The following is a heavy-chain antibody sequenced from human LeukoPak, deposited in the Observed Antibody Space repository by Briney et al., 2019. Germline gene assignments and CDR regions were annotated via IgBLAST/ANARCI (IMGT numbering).Heavy chain of an antibody. CDR1: GFTVSSSF. Sequence: PGGSLRLSCVGSGFTVSSSFMSWVRQAPGKGLEWVSNLYNDSFDSSTHYADSVKGRFTISRDNSQNTLYLKMNSLRAEDTAMYYCAREIGGGLHYFHSWGQGTPVTVSS. D-gene: IGHD1-26*01. J-gene: IGHJ4*02. CDR3: AREIGGGLHYFHS. V-gene: IGHV3-53*01. CDR2: LYNDSFDSST.